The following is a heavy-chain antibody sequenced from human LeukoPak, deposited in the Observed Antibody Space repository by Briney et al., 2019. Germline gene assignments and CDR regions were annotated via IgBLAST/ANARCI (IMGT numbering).Heavy chain of an antibody. Sequence: ASVKVSCKASGYTFTDPYMHWVRQAPGQGLEWMGWINPNSGGTNYAQKFQGRVTMTRDTSINTAYMELSRLRSDGTAVYYCARDNSVGVTAGYWGQGTLVTVSS. D-gene: IGHD1-26*01. CDR1: GYTFTDPY. CDR2: INPNSGGT. CDR3: ARDNSVGVTAGY. V-gene: IGHV1-2*02. J-gene: IGHJ4*02.